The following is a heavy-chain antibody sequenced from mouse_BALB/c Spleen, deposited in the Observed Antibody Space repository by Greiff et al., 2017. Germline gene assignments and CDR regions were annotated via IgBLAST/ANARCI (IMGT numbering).Heavy chain of an antibody. CDR1: GYTFTSYW. V-gene: IGHV1-69*02. D-gene: IGHD2-3*01. CDR2: IYPSDSYT. Sequence: QVQLQQPGAELVRPGASVKLSCKASGYTFTSYWINWVKQRPGQGLEWIGNIYPSDSYTNYNQKFKDKATLTVDKSSSTAYMQLSSPTSEDSAVYYYTSLYDGYYAFAYWGQGTLVTVSA. J-gene: IGHJ3*01. CDR3: TSLYDGYYAFAY.